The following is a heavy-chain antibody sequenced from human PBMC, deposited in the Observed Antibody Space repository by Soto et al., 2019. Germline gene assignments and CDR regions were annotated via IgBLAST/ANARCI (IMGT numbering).Heavy chain of an antibody. J-gene: IGHJ4*02. CDR1: GFTFSSYS. Sequence: EVQLVESGGGLVKPGGSLGLSCAASGFTFSSYSMNWVRQAPGKGLEWVSSISSSSSYIYYADSVKGRFTISRDNAKNSLYLQMNSLRAEDTAVYYCARGRYFSSTSCYTANFDYWGQGTLVTVSS. CDR3: ARGRYFSSTSCYTANFDY. V-gene: IGHV3-21*01. D-gene: IGHD2-2*02. CDR2: ISSSSSYI.